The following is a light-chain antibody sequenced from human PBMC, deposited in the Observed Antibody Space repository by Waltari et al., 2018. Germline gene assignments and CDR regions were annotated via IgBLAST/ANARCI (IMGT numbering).Light chain of an antibody. CDR1: SGTIASNY. Sequence: NFMLTQPHSVSESPGKTVTISCTRSSGTIASNYVHWYQQRPGSSPTIVIYEHNQRHPGVPDSFSGSSDSSSNSASLTISGLKTEDEADYYCQSYDSSNLWVFGGGTKLTVL. V-gene: IGLV6-57*01. CDR2: EHN. J-gene: IGLJ3*02. CDR3: QSYDSSNLWV.